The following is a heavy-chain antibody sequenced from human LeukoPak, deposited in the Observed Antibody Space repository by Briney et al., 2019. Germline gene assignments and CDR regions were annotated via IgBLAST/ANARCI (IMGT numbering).Heavy chain of an antibody. D-gene: IGHD1-26*01. CDR1: GFTFSSYS. CDR2: VTTSSTYI. Sequence: GGSLRLSCATSGFTFSSYSMNWVRQAPGRGLEWVSSVTTSSTYIYYPDSVKGRFTSSRDNATNSMYLQMHSLTATDTSVNYWARVHSGGQWETFDYWGQETRVTVPS. V-gene: IGHV3-21*06. CDR3: ARVHSGGQWETFDY. J-gene: IGHJ4*02.